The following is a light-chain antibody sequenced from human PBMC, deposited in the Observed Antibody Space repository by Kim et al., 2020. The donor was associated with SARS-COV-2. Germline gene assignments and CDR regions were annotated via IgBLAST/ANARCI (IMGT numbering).Light chain of an antibody. Sequence: GQRVTISGSGSSSNIGNNAVNWYQQLPGTAPKLLIYSNNQRPSGVPGRFSGSKSGTSASLAISGLQSEDEADYYCAAWDDSLNGLVFGGGTQLTVL. V-gene: IGLV1-44*01. J-gene: IGLJ2*01. CDR1: SSNIGNNA. CDR3: AAWDDSLNGLV. CDR2: SNN.